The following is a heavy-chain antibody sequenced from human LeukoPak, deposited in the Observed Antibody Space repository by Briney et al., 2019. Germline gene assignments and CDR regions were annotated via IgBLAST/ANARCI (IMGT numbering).Heavy chain of an antibody. Sequence: GSLRLSCAASGFTFSSYAMSWVRQAPGKGLEWVSAISGSGGSTYYADSVRGRFTISRDNSKNTLYLQMNSLRAEDTAVYYCAKDIVVVVAANWFDPWGQGTLVTVSS. D-gene: IGHD2-15*01. CDR3: AKDIVVVVAANWFDP. CDR1: GFTFSSYA. V-gene: IGHV3-23*01. CDR2: ISGSGGST. J-gene: IGHJ5*02.